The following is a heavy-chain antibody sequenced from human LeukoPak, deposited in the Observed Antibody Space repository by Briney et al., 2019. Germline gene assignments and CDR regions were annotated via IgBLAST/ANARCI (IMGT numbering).Heavy chain of an antibody. D-gene: IGHD4-17*01. V-gene: IGHV3-23*01. J-gene: IGHJ4*02. Sequence: SSIICSVGITYYADSVKGRFTISRDNSKNTLYLQMNSLRAEDTAVYYCAKLGRTYGFNDYWGQGTLVTVSS. CDR3: AKLGRTYGFNDY. CDR2: IICSVGIT.